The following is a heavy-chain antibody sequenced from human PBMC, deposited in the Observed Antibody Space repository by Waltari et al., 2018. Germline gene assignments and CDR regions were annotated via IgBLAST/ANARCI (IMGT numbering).Heavy chain of an antibody. CDR2: ISWNSNNI. V-gene: IGHV3-9*01. CDR1: GFMFEASA. J-gene: IGHJ4*02. CDR3: VRDAFGNTIGGVFDY. D-gene: IGHD3-3*01. Sequence: EVQLVESGGGLVQPGKSLRLSCVASGFMFEASAIHWVRQVPGKGLEWLSGISWNSNNIVYADSVKGRFTISRDNAENSLYLLMNNLRAEDTALYYCVRDAFGNTIGGVFDYWGQGTLLTVSS.